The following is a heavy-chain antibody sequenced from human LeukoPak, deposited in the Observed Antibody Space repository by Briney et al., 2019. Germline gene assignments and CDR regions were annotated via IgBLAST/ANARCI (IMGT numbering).Heavy chain of an antibody. CDR3: ASLRPSYSYVDY. CDR1: GFTFSSYG. V-gene: IGHV3-21*01. D-gene: IGHD5-18*01. J-gene: IGHJ4*02. Sequence: SGGSLRLSCAASGFTFSSYGMNWVRQAPGKGLEWVSSISSSSSYIYYADSVKGRFTISRDNAKNSLYLQMNSLRAEDTAVCYCASLRPSYSYVDYWGQGTLVTVSS. CDR2: ISSSSSYI.